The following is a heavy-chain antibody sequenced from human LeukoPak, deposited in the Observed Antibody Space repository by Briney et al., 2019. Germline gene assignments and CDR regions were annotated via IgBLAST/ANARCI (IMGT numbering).Heavy chain of an antibody. Sequence: PGGSLRLSCAASGFTFSSYAMHWVRQAPGKGLEWVAVISYDGSNKYYADSVKGRFTISRDNSKNTLYLQMNSLRAEDTAVYYCARAVDDYGGNSELWGQGTLVTVSS. CDR2: ISYDGSNK. CDR1: GFTFSSYA. V-gene: IGHV3-30-3*01. D-gene: IGHD4-23*01. J-gene: IGHJ4*02. CDR3: ARAVDDYGGNSEL.